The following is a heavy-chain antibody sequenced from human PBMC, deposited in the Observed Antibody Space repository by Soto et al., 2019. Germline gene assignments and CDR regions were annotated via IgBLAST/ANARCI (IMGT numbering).Heavy chain of an antibody. D-gene: IGHD6-19*01. V-gene: IGHV1-69*02. Sequence: SVKVSCKASGGTFSSYTISWVRQAPGQGLEWMGRIIPILGIANYAQKFQGRVAITADKSTSTAYMELSSLRSEDTAVYYCAAAYSSGWSPDYWGQGTLVTVSS. CDR1: GGTFSSYT. CDR3: AAAYSSGWSPDY. CDR2: IIPILGIA. J-gene: IGHJ4*02.